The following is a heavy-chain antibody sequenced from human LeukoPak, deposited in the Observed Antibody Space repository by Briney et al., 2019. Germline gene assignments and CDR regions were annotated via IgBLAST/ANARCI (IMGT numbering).Heavy chain of an antibody. J-gene: IGHJ4*01. CDR2: IWYDGSNK. D-gene: IGHD6-19*01. V-gene: IGHV3-33*06. Sequence: PGGSLRLSCAASGFTFSSYGMHWVRQAPGKGLEWVAVIWYDGSNKYYADSVKGRFTISRDNSKNTLYLQMNSLRAEDTAVYYCAKERSGGWPFDYWGHGTLVTVSS. CDR1: GFTFSSYG. CDR3: AKERSGGWPFDY.